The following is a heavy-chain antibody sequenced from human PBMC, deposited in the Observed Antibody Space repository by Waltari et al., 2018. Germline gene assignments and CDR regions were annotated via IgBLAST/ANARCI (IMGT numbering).Heavy chain of an antibody. V-gene: IGHV3-23*01. J-gene: IGHJ4*02. D-gene: IGHD3-16*02. CDR1: GFSFTGFA. Sequence: EVQLLESEGGLVQPGEALRLSCSDSGFSFTGFAMPWVRQAPGEGLDCVASISGSGATPFYADSVKGRFTIVRDNSRDTVYLQMNSLRVDDSAVYYCAKGSRGYTNYFFDSWGQGTLVSVSS. CDR2: ISGSGATP. CDR3: AKGSRGYTNYFFDS.